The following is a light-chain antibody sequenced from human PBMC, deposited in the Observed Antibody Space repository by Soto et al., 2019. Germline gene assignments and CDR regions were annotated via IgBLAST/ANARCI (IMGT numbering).Light chain of an antibody. J-gene: IGKJ5*01. Sequence: EIVLTQSPGTLSLSPGERATLSCRASQSVSSSYLAWYQQKPGQAPRLLIYGASSRATGIPDRFSGSGSGTDFTLTISRLEPEDFAVYFCEQYGSSPITFGQGTLQEIK. V-gene: IGKV3-20*01. CDR2: GAS. CDR3: EQYGSSPIT. CDR1: QSVSSSY.